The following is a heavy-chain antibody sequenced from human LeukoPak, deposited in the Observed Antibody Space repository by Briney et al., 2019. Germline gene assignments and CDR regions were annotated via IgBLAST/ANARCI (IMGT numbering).Heavy chain of an antibody. D-gene: IGHD6-19*01. J-gene: IGHJ4*02. CDR3: ARVRSGWTNYFDY. CDR2: INQDGSEK. Sequence: GGSLRLSCTASGFTFSSYWMSWVRQAPGKGLEWVANINQDGSEKYYVDSVKGRFTISRDNAKNSLYLQMNSLRAEDTAVYYCARVRSGWTNYFDYWGPGTLVTVSS. CDR1: GFTFSSYW. V-gene: IGHV3-7*05.